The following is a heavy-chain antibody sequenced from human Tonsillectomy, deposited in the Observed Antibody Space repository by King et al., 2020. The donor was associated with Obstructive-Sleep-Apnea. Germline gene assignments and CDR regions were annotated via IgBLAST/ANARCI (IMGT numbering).Heavy chain of an antibody. D-gene: IGHD2-15*01. Sequence: VQLVQSGAEVKKPGASVKVSCKVSGYTLTELSMHWVRQAPGKGLEWMGGFDPEDGETIYAQKFQGRVTMTEDTSTDTAYMELSSLRSEDTAVYYCATRGYCSGGSCYSGYYYGMDVWGQGTTVTVSS. CDR2: FDPEDGET. CDR1: GYTLTELS. V-gene: IGHV1-24*01. CDR3: ATRGYCSGGSCYSGYYYGMDV. J-gene: IGHJ6*02.